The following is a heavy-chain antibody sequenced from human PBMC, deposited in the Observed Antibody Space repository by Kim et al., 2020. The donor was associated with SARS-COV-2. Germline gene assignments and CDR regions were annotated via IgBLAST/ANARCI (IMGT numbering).Heavy chain of an antibody. CDR3: AKAHRGGVVVAANYYYGMDV. Sequence: GGSLRLSCAASGFTFDDYAMHWVRQAPGKGLEWVSGISWNSGSIGYADSVKGRFTISRDNAKNSLYLQMNSLRAEDTALYYCAKAHRGGVVVAANYYYGMDVWGQGTTVTVSS. D-gene: IGHD2-15*01. V-gene: IGHV3-9*01. J-gene: IGHJ6*02. CDR2: ISWNSGSI. CDR1: GFTFDDYA.